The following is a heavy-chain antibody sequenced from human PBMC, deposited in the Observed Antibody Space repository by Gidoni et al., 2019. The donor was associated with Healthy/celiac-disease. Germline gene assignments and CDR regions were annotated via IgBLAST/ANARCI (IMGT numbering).Heavy chain of an antibody. J-gene: IGHJ4*02. CDR1: GGSISSSSYY. Sequence: QLQLQESGPGLVKPSETLSLPCTVSGGSISSSSYYWGWIRQPPGKGLEWIGSIYYSGSTYYNPSLKSRVTISVDTSKNQFSLKLSSVTAADTAVYYCARLTYYYDSSGYAPAFDYWGQGTLVTVSS. V-gene: IGHV4-39*01. CDR3: ARLTYYYDSSGYAPAFDY. D-gene: IGHD3-22*01. CDR2: IYYSGST.